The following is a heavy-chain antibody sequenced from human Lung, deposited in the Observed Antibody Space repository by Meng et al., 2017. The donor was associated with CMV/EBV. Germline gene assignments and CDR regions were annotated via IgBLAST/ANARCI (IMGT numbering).Heavy chain of an antibody. CDR1: GFTFSSYG. D-gene: IGHD2-2*01. CDR2: IRYDGSNK. Sequence: GGSLRLXCAASGFTFSSYGMHWVRQAPGKGLEWVAFIRYDGSNKYYADSVKGRFTISRDNSKNTQYLQMNRLRAVETDGYYCAKGAGVRPGVPGWDGMDVWGQGXTVTVSS. V-gene: IGHV3-30*02. J-gene: IGHJ6*02. CDR3: AKGAGVRPGVPGWDGMDV.